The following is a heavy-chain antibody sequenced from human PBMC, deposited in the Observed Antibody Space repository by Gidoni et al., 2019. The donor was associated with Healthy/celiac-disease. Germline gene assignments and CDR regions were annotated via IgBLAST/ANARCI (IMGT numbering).Heavy chain of an antibody. D-gene: IGHD2-2*01. Sequence: QVQLVQSGAEVKKPGASANVSCNASGYTFASSDTNWVRQATGQGLEWMGWMNPNSGNTGYAQKFQGRVTMTRNNSISTAYMELSRLRSEDTAVYYCARRYCSSTSCYYRFDYWGQGTLVTVSS. J-gene: IGHJ4*02. CDR3: ARRYCSSTSCYYRFDY. CDR2: MNPNSGNT. V-gene: IGHV1-8*01. CDR1: GYTFASSD.